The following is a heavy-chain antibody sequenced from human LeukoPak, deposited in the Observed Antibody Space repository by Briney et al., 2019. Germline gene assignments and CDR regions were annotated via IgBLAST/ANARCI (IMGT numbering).Heavy chain of an antibody. CDR3: ARQVGYYYFYMDV. J-gene: IGHJ6*03. CDR1: GFTFSSYW. V-gene: IGHV3-7*01. CDR2: IKQDGSEK. Sequence: PGGSLTLSCAASGFTFSSYWMSWVRQAPGTGLEWVANIKQDGSEKYYVNSVKGRFTISRDKAKSSLYLQMNSLRDEDAAVYYCARQVGYYYFYMDVWGKGTTVTVSS.